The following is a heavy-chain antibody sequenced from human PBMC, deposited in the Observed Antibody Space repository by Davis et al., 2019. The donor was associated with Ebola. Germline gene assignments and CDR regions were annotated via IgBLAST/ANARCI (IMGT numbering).Heavy chain of an antibody. CDR1: GGTFSSYA. CDR3: ASWFDEGYFDY. D-gene: IGHD3-10*01. CDR2: IIPIFGTA. V-gene: IGHV1-69*06. J-gene: IGHJ4*02. Sequence: SVKVSCKASGGTFSSYAISWVRQAPGQGLEWMGGIIPIFGTANYAQKFQGRVTITADKSTSTAYMELSSLRSEDTAVYYCASWFDEGYFDYWGQGTLVTVSS.